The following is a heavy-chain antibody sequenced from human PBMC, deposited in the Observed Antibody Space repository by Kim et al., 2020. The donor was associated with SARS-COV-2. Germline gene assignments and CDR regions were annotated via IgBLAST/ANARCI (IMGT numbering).Heavy chain of an antibody. Sequence: GGSLRLSCAASGFTFADSAMHWVRQAPGKGLEWVALVSGDGGSTYYADSVKGRFTISRDNSKNSLYLQMNSLRAEDTALYYCAKDMRRGVPTNLVGATNPLDYWGQGTLVTVSS. J-gene: IGHJ4*02. CDR1: GFTFADSA. CDR2: VSGDGGST. V-gene: IGHV3-43*02. CDR3: AKDMRRGVPTNLVGATNPLDY. D-gene: IGHD1-26*01.